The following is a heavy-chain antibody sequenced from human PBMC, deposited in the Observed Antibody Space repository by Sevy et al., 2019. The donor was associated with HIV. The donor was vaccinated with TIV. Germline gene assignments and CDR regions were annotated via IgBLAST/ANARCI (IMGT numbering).Heavy chain of an antibody. CDR2: INQAGSDK. CDR3: AGGGFLSRY. CDR1: GFTFSDSW. D-gene: IGHD2-15*01. Sequence: GGSLRLSCAASGFTFSDSWMTWVRQGPGKGLEWVANINQAGSDKYYVDSVRGRFTISRDNAKYSLYLQMNSLRVEDTALYYCAGGGFLSRYWGQGSLVTVSS. J-gene: IGHJ4*02. V-gene: IGHV3-7*01.